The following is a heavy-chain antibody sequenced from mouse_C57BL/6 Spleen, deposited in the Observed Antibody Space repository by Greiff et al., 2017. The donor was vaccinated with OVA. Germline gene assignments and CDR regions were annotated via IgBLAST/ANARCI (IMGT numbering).Heavy chain of an antibody. Sequence: EVQVVESEGGLVQPGSSMKLSCTASGFTFSDYYMAWVRQVPEKGLEWVANINYDGSSTYYLDSLKSRFIISRDNAKNILYLQMSSLKSEDTATYYCARGGSYDGYYWYFDVWGTGTTVTVSS. CDR3: ARGGSYDGYYWYFDV. V-gene: IGHV5-16*01. CDR2: INYDGSST. J-gene: IGHJ1*03. CDR1: GFTFSDYY. D-gene: IGHD2-3*01.